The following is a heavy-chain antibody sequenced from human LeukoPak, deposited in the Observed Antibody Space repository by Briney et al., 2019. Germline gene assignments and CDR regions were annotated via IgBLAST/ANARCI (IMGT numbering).Heavy chain of an antibody. V-gene: IGHV4-39*07. CDR1: GGSISSSSYY. CDR3: ASLTF. CDR2: IYYSGST. J-gene: IGHJ4*02. Sequence: SETQSLTRTVSGGSISSSSYYWGWIRQPPGKGLEWIGSIYYSGSTYHNPSLKSRVTISVDTSKNQFSLKLSSVTAADTAVYYCASLTFWGQGTLVTVSS. D-gene: IGHD1-20*01.